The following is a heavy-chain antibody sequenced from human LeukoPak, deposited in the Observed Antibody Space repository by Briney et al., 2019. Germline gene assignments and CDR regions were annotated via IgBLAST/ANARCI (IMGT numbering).Heavy chain of an antibody. CDR3: ARHTIAAAANYIDY. V-gene: IGHV4-59*08. CDR2: IYYSGST. J-gene: IGHJ4*02. CDR1: GGSISGYY. D-gene: IGHD6-13*01. Sequence: PSETLSLTCTVTGGSISGYYWSWIRQPPGKGLEWIGYIYYSGSTNYNPSLKSRVTISVDTSKNQFSLKLSSVTAADTAVYYCARHTIAAAANYIDYWGQGTLVTVSS.